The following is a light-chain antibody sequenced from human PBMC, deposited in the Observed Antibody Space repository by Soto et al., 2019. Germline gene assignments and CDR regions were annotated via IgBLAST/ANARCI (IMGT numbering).Light chain of an antibody. Sequence: EIVLTQSPASLSLSPGEGATLSCRASQSVSDYLAWYQQKPGQAPRLLIYDTYKRVTGIPSRFSGSGSGTDFPLTISSLEPADFALYFCPHRRTRFPLTFGHGKRLEIQ. CDR3: PHRRTRFPLT. J-gene: IGKJ5*01. CDR1: QSVSDY. CDR2: DTY. V-gene: IGKV3-11*01.